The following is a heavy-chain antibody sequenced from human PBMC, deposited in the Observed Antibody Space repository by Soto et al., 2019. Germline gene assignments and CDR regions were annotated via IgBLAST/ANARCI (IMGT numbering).Heavy chain of an antibody. CDR3: AREGLDRNTYGSWSLYRIGVYHYYLDV. J-gene: IGHJ6*03. V-gene: IGHV1-2*02. CDR2: INPNSGGT. D-gene: IGHD3-10*01. CDR1: GYTFTGYY. Sequence: GASVKVSCKASGYTFTGYYMHWVRQAPGQGLERMGWINPNSGGTNYAQKFQGRVTMTRDTSISTAYMELSRLRSDDTAVYYCAREGLDRNTYGSWSLYRIGVYHYYLDVWGKGTTVTVS.